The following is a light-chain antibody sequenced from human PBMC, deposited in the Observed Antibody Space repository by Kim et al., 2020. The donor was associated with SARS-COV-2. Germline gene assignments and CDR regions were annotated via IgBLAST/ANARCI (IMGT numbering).Light chain of an antibody. CDR1: SSDVGDYNS. J-gene: IGLJ3*02. CDR2: DVS. V-gene: IGLV2-14*03. Sequence: QSVLTQPASVSGSPGQSITISCTGTSSDVGDYNSVSWYQHHPGKAPKLMIYDVSKRPSGVSNRFSGSKSGYTASLTISGLQTEDEADYYCSSYSSSTTLLFGGGTQLTVL. CDR3: SSYSSSTTLL.